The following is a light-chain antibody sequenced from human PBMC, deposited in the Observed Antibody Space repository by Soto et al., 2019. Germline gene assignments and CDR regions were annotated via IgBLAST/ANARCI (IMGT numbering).Light chain of an antibody. V-gene: IGKV4-1*01. J-gene: IGKJ4*01. CDR3: QHYSQTPLT. CDR2: WAS. CDR1: QSILYSSNNKNY. Sequence: IVMTQSPDSLAVSLGERDTINCKSSQSILYSSNNKNYLAWYQQKPGEPPKLLIYWASTRESGVPDRFSRSGSGTDFTLTISSLHAEDVEVYYCQHYSQTPLTFGGGTKVEIK.